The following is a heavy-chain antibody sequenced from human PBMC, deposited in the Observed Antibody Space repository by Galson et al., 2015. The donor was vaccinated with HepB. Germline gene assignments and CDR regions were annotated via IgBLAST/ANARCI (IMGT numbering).Heavy chain of an antibody. CDR3: ASGSVSLADCGGDCYPGY. Sequence: TLSLTCTVSGGSIRSGSYFWSWIRQPAGKGLEWIGRIYTSGSTSYNPSLRSRVTMSVDTSENQFSLRLSSVTAADTAVYYCASGSVSLADCGGDCYPGYWGQGTLVTVSS. CDR1: GGSIRSGSYF. J-gene: IGHJ4*02. V-gene: IGHV4-61*02. CDR2: IYTSGST. D-gene: IGHD2-21*01.